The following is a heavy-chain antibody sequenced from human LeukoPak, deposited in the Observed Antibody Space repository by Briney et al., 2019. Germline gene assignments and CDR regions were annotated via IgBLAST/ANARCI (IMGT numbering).Heavy chain of an antibody. V-gene: IGHV4-38-2*02. Sequence: SETLSLTCTVSGYSISSGYYWSWIRQPPGKGLEWIGEINHSGSTNYNPSLKSRVTISVDTSKNQFSLKLRSVAAADTALYYCARGSVRFDYWGQGTLVTVSS. CDR1: GYSISSGYY. J-gene: IGHJ4*02. CDR3: ARGSVRFDY. CDR2: INHSGST.